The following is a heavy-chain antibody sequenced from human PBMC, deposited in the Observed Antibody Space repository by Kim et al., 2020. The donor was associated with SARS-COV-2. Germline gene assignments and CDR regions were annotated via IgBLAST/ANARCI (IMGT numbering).Heavy chain of an antibody. CDR3: ATGPVAGTVLWFDP. Sequence: DQKFQGRVTMTEDTDTDTAYMELSSLRSEDTAVYYCATGPVAGTVLWFDPWGQGTLVTVSS. J-gene: IGHJ5*02. V-gene: IGHV1-24*01. D-gene: IGHD6-19*01.